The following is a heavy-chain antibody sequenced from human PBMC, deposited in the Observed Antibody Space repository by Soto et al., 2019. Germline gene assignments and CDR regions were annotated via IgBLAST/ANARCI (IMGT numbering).Heavy chain of an antibody. CDR2: IFSNDEK. CDR1: GFSLSNARMG. V-gene: IGHV2-26*01. J-gene: IGHJ4*02. CDR3: ARINRRFLEWLSDYDFDY. D-gene: IGHD3-3*01. Sequence: QVTLKESGPVLVKPTETLTLTCTVSGFSLSNARMGVSWIRQPPGKALEWLAHIFSNDEKSYSTSLKRRLTISNDTYKSQVVLTMTNMDPVDTATYYCARINRRFLEWLSDYDFDYWGQGTLVTVSS.